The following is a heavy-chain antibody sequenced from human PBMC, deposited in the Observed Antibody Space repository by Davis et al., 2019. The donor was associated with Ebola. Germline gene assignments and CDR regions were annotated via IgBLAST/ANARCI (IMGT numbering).Heavy chain of an antibody. CDR2: IFYSGTVRT. Sequence: PSETLSLTCTVSGSTLTNNYWSWIRQTPGKGLEWIGYIFYSGTVRTKYNPSLKNRVTISEGPTQRQFSLQLTSVTAEDSTTYYCTRQFSSSSYADFWGQGIPVTVSS. D-gene: IGHD6-6*01. J-gene: IGHJ1*01. CDR3: TRQFSSSSYADF. V-gene: IGHV4-59*08. CDR1: GSTLTNNY.